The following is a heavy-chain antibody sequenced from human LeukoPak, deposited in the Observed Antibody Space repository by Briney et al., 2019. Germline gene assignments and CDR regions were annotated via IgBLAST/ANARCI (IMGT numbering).Heavy chain of an antibody. V-gene: IGHV4-39*01. Sequence: SETLSLTCTVSGGSISSSSYYWGWIRQPPGKGLEWIGSIYYSGSTYYNPSLRSRVTISVDTSKNQFSLKLSSVTAADTAVYYCASTLTTKGSSGWSYYYYYMDVWGKGTTVTVSS. CDR2: IYYSGST. CDR1: GGSISSSSYY. D-gene: IGHD6-19*01. J-gene: IGHJ6*03. CDR3: ASTLTTKGSSGWSYYYYYMDV.